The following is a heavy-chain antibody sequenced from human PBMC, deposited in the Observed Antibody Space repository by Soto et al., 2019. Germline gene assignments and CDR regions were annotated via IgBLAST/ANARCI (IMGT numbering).Heavy chain of an antibody. CDR1: GFTFSSYA. CDR2: ISYDGSNK. V-gene: IGHV3-30*14. J-gene: IGHJ4*02. CDR3: ARVWIADSFDY. D-gene: IGHD2-21*01. Sequence: GGSLRLSCAASGFTFSSYAIHWVRQAPGKGLEWVAVISYDGSNKYYSPSLKTRLTISKDTSKNQVVLTMTNMDPTDTAIYYCARVWIADSFDYWGQGALVTVSS.